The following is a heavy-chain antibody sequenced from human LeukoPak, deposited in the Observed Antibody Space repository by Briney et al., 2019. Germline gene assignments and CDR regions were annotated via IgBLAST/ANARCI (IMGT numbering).Heavy chain of an antibody. CDR3: AREGTIQLWPFFT. J-gene: IGHJ3*01. CDR1: GFTFSDYY. Sequence: PGGSLRLSCAASGFTFSDYYMSWLRLAPGKGLEWISYISDSGSSIYYADSVKGRFTISRDNAENSLYLQMNSLRVEDTAVYYCAREGTIQLWPFFTWGQGTMVTVSS. V-gene: IGHV3-11*04. CDR2: ISDSGSSI. D-gene: IGHD5-18*01.